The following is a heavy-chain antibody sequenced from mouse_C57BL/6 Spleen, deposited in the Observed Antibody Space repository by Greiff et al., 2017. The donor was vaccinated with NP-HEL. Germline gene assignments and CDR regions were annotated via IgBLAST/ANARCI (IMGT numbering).Heavy chain of an antibody. V-gene: IGHV14-2*01. CDR2: IDPEDGET. D-gene: IGHD2-1*01. CDR1: GFNIKDYY. Sequence: EVKPMESGAELVKPGASVKLSCTASGFNIKDYYMHWVKQRTEQGLEWIGRIDPEDGETKYAPKFQGKATITADTSSNTAYLQLSSLTSEDTAVYYCSLYYGNHDGFAYWGQGTLVTVSA. J-gene: IGHJ3*01. CDR3: SLYYGNHDGFAY.